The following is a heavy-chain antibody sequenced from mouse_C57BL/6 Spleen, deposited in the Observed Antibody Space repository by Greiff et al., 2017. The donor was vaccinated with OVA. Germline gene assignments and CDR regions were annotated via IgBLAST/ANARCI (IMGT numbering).Heavy chain of an antibody. V-gene: IGHV1-69*01. J-gene: IGHJ3*01. CDR3: ARPGGSGFAY. CDR2: IDPSDSYT. Sequence: QVQLQQPGAELVMPGASVKLSCKASGYTFTSYWMHWVKQRPGQGLEWIGEIDPSDSYTNYNQKFKGKSTLTVDQSSSTAYMQLSSLTSEDSAVYYCARPGGSGFAYWGQGTLVTVSA. CDR1: GYTFTSYW. D-gene: IGHD1-1*01.